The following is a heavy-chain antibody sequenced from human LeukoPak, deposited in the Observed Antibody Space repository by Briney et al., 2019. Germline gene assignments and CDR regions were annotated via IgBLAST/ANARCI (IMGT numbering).Heavy chain of an antibody. D-gene: IGHD2-8*01. CDR3: ARVKGYCTNGVCYSPGGDY. V-gene: IGHV4-61*02. Sequence: PSQTLSLTCTVSGGSISSGSYYWSWIRQPAGKGLEWIGRIYTSGSTNYNPSLKSRVTISVDTSKNQFSLKLSSVTAADMAVYYCARVKGYCTNGVCYSPGGDYWGQGTLVTVSS. CDR2: IYTSGST. J-gene: IGHJ4*02. CDR1: GGSISSGSYY.